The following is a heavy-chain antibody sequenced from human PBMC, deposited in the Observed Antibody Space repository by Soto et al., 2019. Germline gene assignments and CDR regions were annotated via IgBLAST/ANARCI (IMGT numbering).Heavy chain of an antibody. CDR1: GFSLSTSGMC. V-gene: IGHV2-70*01. CDR2: IDWDDDK. D-gene: IGHD6-19*01. Sequence: SGPTLVNPTQTLTLTCTFSGFSLSTSGMCVSWIRRPPGKALEWLALIDWDDDKYYSTSLKTRLTISKDTSKNQVVLTMTNMDPVDTATYYCARIIGYSSGWYEAYYYYGMDVWGQGTTVTVSS. J-gene: IGHJ6*02. CDR3: ARIIGYSSGWYEAYYYYGMDV.